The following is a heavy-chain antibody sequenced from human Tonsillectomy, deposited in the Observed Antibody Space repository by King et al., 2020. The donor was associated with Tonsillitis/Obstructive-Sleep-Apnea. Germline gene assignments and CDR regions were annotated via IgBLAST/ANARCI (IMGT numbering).Heavy chain of an antibody. Sequence: QLVQSGAEVKKPGESLKISCKGSGYSFTNYWIAWVRQMPGKGLEWMGIIYPGDSDTTYSPSFQGQVTISADKSITTAYLQWSSLKASDPAMYYCARHSFGGATSRTTLTTPAFDVWGRGTMVTVSS. CDR2: IYPGDSDT. D-gene: IGHD4-11*01. V-gene: IGHV5-51*01. CDR3: ARHSFGGATSRTTLTTPAFDV. CDR1: GYSFTNYW. J-gene: IGHJ3*01.